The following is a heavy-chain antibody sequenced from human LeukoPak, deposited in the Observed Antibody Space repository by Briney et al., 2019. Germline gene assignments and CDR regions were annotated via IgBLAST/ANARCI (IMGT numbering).Heavy chain of an antibody. J-gene: IGHJ6*03. V-gene: IGHV3-23*01. CDR3: ARALQGITMVRGVYRVYYYYMDV. CDR1: GFTFSSYG. D-gene: IGHD3-10*01. CDR2: ISGSGGST. Sequence: GGTLRLSCAASGFTFSSYGMSWVRQAPGKGLEWVSAISGSGGSTYYADSVKGRFTISRDNAKNSLYLQMSSLRSEDTAVYYCARALQGITMVRGVYRVYYYYMDVWGKGTTVTISS.